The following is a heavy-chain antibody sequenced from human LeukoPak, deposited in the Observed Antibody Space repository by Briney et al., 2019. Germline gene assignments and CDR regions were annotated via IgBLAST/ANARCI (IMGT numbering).Heavy chain of an antibody. J-gene: IGHJ4*02. D-gene: IGHD6-19*01. V-gene: IGHV4-4*07. Sequence: SETLSLTCTVSGRSISNYHWSWIRQPAGKGLEWISQIHTSGSTNYNPPLKSRVTMSIDTPENQLSLTIRSVTAADTAVYYCARRDISSGWSFDYWGQGILVTVSS. CDR2: IHTSGST. CDR3: ARRDISSGWSFDY. CDR1: GRSISNYH.